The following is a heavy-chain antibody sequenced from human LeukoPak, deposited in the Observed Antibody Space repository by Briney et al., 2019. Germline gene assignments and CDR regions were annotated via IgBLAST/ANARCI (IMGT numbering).Heavy chain of an antibody. V-gene: IGHV3-21*01. D-gene: IGHD5-24*01. J-gene: IGHJ4*02. CDR2: ISSSSSYI. CDR3: ARLLPRWLQTMDY. CDR1: GFTFSSYS. Sequence: GGSLRLSCAASGFTFSSYSMNWVRQAPGKGLEWVSSISSSSSYIYYAGSVKGRFTISRDNAKNSLYLQMNSLRAEDTAVYYCARLLPRWLQTMDYWGQGTLVTVSS.